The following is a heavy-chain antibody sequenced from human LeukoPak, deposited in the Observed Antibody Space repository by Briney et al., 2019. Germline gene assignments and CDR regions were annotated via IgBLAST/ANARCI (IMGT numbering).Heavy chain of an antibody. CDR1: GYSFTSYW. V-gene: IGHV5-51*01. CDR2: IYPGDSDT. J-gene: IGHJ4*02. Sequence: KDGESLKISCKGSGYSFTSYWIGWVRQMPGKGLEWMGIIYPGDSDTRYSPSFQGQVTISADKSISTAYLQWSSLKASDTAMYYCARHAIAVAAEYYFDYWGQGTLVTVSS. CDR3: ARHAIAVAAEYYFDY. D-gene: IGHD6-19*01.